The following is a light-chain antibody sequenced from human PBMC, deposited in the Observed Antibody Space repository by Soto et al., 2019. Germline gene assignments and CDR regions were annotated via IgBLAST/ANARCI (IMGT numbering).Light chain of an antibody. CDR3: QHYNSYSEA. V-gene: IGKV1-5*03. J-gene: IGKJ1*01. Sequence: DIQMHQSPSTLSASVGDRVTITGRASQSISSWLAWYQQKPGKAPKLLIYKASSLESGVPSRFSGSGSGTEFTLTISSLQPDEFATYYCQHYNSYSEAVGQGNKVAIK. CDR1: QSISSW. CDR2: KAS.